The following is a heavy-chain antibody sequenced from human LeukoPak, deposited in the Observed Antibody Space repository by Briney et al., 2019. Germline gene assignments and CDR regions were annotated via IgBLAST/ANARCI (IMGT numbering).Heavy chain of an antibody. CDR3: AKGAKGGYSSDFDY. J-gene: IGHJ4*02. D-gene: IGHD6-19*01. Sequence: GGSLRLSCAASGFTFDDYTMHWVRQAPGKGLEWVSLISWDGGSTYYADSVKGRFTISRDNSKNSLYLQMNSLRTEDTALYYCAKGAKGGYSSDFDYWGQGTLVTVSS. V-gene: IGHV3-43*01. CDR1: GFTFDDYT. CDR2: ISWDGGST.